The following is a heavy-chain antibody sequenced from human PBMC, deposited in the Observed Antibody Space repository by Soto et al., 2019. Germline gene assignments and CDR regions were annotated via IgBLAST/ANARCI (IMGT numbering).Heavy chain of an antibody. Sequence: QVQLVQSGAEVKKPGASVKVSCKTSGYTFTSYDIHWVRQATGQGPEWMGWMNPYSGNTVYAQKFQGRIIMTRNTSLRTAYMDLSVLRSEDTAVYYCARTRLWAVAGTWGRGALVTVSS. CDR3: ARTRLWAVAGT. J-gene: IGHJ5*02. V-gene: IGHV1-8*01. CDR1: GYTFTSYD. CDR2: MNPYSGNT. D-gene: IGHD6-19*01.